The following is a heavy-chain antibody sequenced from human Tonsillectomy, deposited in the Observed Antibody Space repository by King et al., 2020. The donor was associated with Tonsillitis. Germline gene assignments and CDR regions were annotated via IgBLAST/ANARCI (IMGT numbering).Heavy chain of an antibody. J-gene: IGHJ3*02. V-gene: IGHV3-23*04. CDR3: AKDDFVWGSENAFDI. CDR1: GFTFSSYA. D-gene: IGHD3-16*01. Sequence: VQLVESGGGLVQPGGSLRLSCAASGFTFSSYAMSWVRQAPGKGLEWVSGISGSGGRTDYADSVKGRFTISRDNSKNTLYLQMNSLRAEDTAVYYCAKDDFVWGSENAFDIWGQGTMVTVSS. CDR2: ISGSGGRT.